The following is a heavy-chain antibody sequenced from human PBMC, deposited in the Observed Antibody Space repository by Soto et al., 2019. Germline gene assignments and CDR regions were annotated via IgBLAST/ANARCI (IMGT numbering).Heavy chain of an antibody. CDR2: IRSKGNNYAT. CDR3: SRQASDFWSGKPQYYMDV. CDR1: GFTFSGSA. Sequence: EVQLVESGGGLVQPGGSLKLSCAASGFTFSGSAMHWVRQASGKGLAWVGRIRSKGNNYATAYGASLKGRFTISRDDSKNTAYLQMNSPNTEDTAVYYCSRQASDFWSGKPQYYMDVWGKGTTVTVSS. D-gene: IGHD3-3*01. V-gene: IGHV3-73*01. J-gene: IGHJ6*03.